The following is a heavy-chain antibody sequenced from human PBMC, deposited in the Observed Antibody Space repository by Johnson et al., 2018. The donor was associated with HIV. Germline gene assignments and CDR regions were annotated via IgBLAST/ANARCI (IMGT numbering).Heavy chain of an antibody. CDR2: ISWNSGSI. CDR3: ATGGSIGYFDWLSNFDI. V-gene: IGHV3-9*01. D-gene: IGHD3-9*01. CDR1: GFTFDDYA. Sequence: VQLVESGGGLVQPGRSLRLSCAASGFTFDDYAMHWVRQVPGKGLEWVSGISWNSGSIGYVDSVKGRFTISRDNAKNSLYLQMNSLRPEDTAVYYCATGGSIGYFDWLSNFDIWGQGTMVTVSS. J-gene: IGHJ3*02.